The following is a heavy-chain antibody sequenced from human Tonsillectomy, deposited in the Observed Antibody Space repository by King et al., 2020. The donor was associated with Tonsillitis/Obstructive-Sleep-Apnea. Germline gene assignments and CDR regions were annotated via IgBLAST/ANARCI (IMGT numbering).Heavy chain of an antibody. CDR1: GFTFSSYG. CDR2: ISYYGSNK. Sequence: QLVESGGGVVQPGRSLRLSCAASGFTFSSYGMHWVRQAPGKGLEWVAVISYYGSNKYYADSVKGRLPISRDNSKNTLYLQMNSLRAEDTAVYYCAKDRTTVTSPDYWGQGTLVTVSS. D-gene: IGHD4-17*01. CDR3: AKDRTTVTSPDY. J-gene: IGHJ4*02. V-gene: IGHV3-30*18.